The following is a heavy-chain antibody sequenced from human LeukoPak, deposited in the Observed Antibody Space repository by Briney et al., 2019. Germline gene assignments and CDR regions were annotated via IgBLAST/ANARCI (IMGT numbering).Heavy chain of an antibody. J-gene: IGHJ4*02. D-gene: IGHD2-2*01. CDR2: IYRNGRT. CDR3: ARHQTGDVDY. Sequence: SETLSLTCTVSGYDISSGFYWGWIRQAPRKGLEWIANIYRNGRTYHNPSLQSRVTISVDVSKNQFSLQLTSVTAADTAMYFCARHQTGDVDYWGQGILVTVSS. V-gene: IGHV4-38-2*02. CDR1: GYDISSGFY.